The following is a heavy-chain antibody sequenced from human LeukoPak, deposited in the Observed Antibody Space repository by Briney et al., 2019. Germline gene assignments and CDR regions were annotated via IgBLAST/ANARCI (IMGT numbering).Heavy chain of an antibody. CDR1: GGSFSSYY. CDR3: ARGQMYYYGSGSYTYYFDY. Sequence: SETLSLTCAVYGGSFSSYYWSWIRQPPGKGLEWIGYIYYSGSTNYNPSLKSRVTISVDTSKNQFSLKLSSVTAADTAVYYCARGQMYYYGSGSYTYYFDYWGQGTLVTVSS. J-gene: IGHJ4*02. V-gene: IGHV4-59*01. D-gene: IGHD3-10*01. CDR2: IYYSGST.